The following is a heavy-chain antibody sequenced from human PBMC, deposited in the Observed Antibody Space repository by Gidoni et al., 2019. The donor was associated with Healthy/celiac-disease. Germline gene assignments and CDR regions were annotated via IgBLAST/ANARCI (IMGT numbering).Heavy chain of an antibody. CDR2: ISGSGGST. Sequence: EVQLLESGGGLVQPGGSLRLSCAASGFPFSSYAMRWVRQAPGKGLEWVSAISGSGGSTYYADSVKGRFTISRDNSKNTLYLQMNSRRAEDTAVYYCAKAAITMIVGYYFDYWGQGTLVTVSS. CDR3: AKAAITMIVGYYFDY. D-gene: IGHD3-22*01. CDR1: GFPFSSYA. J-gene: IGHJ4*02. V-gene: IGHV3-23*01.